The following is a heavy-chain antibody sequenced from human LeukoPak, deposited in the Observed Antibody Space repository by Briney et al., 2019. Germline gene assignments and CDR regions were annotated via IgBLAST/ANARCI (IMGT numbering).Heavy chain of an antibody. CDR1: GFTFSSYG. CDR2: IRYDGSNK. CDR3: VSVSTVVEDYYYMDV. D-gene: IGHD4-23*01. J-gene: IGHJ6*03. Sequence: GGSLRLSCAASGFTFSSYGMHWVRQAPGKGLEWVAFIRYDGSNKYYADSVKGRFTISRDNSKNSLYLQMNSLRAEDTAFYYCVSVSTVVEDYYYMDVWGKGTTVTVSS. V-gene: IGHV3-30*02.